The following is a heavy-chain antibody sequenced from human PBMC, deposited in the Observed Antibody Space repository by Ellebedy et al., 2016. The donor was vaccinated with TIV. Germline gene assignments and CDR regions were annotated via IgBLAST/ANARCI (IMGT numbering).Heavy chain of an antibody. CDR1: GFTFSSYG. D-gene: IGHD3-10*01. J-gene: IGHJ4*02. CDR2: IWYDGSNK. CDR3: ALHTYYYGSGSYYFDY. Sequence: GESLKISCAASGFTFSSYGMHWVRQAPGKGLEWVAVIWYDGSNKYYADSVKGRFTISRDNSKNTLYLQMNSLRAEDTAVYYCALHTYYYGSGSYYFDYWGQGTLVTVSS. V-gene: IGHV3-33*01.